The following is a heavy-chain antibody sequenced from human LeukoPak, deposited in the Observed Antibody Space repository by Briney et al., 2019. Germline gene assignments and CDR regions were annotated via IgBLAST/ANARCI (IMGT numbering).Heavy chain of an antibody. V-gene: IGHV3-23*01. CDR2: ISGSGGST. D-gene: IGHD3-16*02. J-gene: IGHJ4*02. Sequence: GGSLRLSCAGSGFTFSSYAMSWVRQAPGKGLEWVSAISGSGGSTYYADSVKGRFTISRDNSKNTLYLQMNSLRAEDTAVYYCATDYDYVWGSYRTSPIDYWGQGTLVTVSS. CDR3: ATDYDYVWGSYRTSPIDY. CDR1: GFTFSSYA.